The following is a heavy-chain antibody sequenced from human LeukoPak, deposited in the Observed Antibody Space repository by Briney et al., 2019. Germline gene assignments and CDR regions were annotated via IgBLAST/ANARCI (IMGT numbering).Heavy chain of an antibody. D-gene: IGHD2-2*01. Sequence: ASVKVSCKASGYTFTGYYMHWVRQAPGQGLEWMGRIIPILGIANYAQKFQGRVTITADKSTSTAYMELSSLRSEDTAVYYCAREGPPTRDHEGGGMDVWGQGTTVTVSS. CDR2: IIPILGIA. CDR3: AREGPPTRDHEGGGMDV. J-gene: IGHJ6*02. CDR1: GYTFTGYY. V-gene: IGHV1-69*04.